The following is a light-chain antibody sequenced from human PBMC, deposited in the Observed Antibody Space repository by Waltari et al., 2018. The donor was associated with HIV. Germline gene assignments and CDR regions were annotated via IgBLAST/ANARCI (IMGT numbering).Light chain of an antibody. CDR1: QSVSSNY. CDR2: GAS. Sequence: DIVLTQSPSTLSLSPGGRATLSCRASQSVSSNYLAWYQQKPGQAPRLLIYGASGRATGIPDRFSGSGSGTDFTLTISRLEPEDFAVYYCQQDGSSREATFGEGTKVEIK. V-gene: IGKV3-20*01. J-gene: IGKJ4*01. CDR3: QQDGSSREAT.